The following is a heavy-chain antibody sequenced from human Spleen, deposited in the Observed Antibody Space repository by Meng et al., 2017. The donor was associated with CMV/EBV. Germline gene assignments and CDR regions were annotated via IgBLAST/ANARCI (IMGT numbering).Heavy chain of an antibody. CDR3: AREGSSNWGDYYYYGMDV. Sequence: ASVKVSCKASGYTFTSYGISWVRQAPGQGLEWMGWISAYNGNTNYAQKLQGRVTMTTDTSTSTAYMELRSLRSDDTAVYYCAREGSSNWGDYYYYGMDVWGQGTTVTVSS. CDR1: GYTFTSYG. J-gene: IGHJ6*02. V-gene: IGHV1-18*01. D-gene: IGHD6-13*01. CDR2: ISAYNGNT.